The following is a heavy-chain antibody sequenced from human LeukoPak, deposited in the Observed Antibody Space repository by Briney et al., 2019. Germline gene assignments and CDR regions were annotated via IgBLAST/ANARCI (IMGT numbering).Heavy chain of an antibody. D-gene: IGHD5-18*01. CDR2: INHSGST. CDR1: GGSFSGYY. Sequence: SETLSLTCAIYGGSFSGYYWSWIRQPPGKGLEWIGEINHSGSTNYNPSLKSRVTISVDTSKNQFSLKLSSVTAADTAVYYCARVGEIQLWLGRYFDLWGRGTLDTVSS. V-gene: IGHV4-34*01. J-gene: IGHJ2*01. CDR3: ARVGEIQLWLGRYFDL.